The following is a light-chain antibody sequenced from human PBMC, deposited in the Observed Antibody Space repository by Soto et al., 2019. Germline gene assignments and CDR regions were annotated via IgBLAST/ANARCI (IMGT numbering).Light chain of an antibody. CDR2: EVS. CDR1: SSDVGGYNY. Sequence: SALTQPASVSGSPGQSITISCTGTSSDVGGYNYVSWYQQHPGKAPKLMIFEVSNRPSGVSNRFSGFKSGNTASLTISGLQAEDEADYYCSSYTSISALVFGGGTKLTVL. J-gene: IGLJ2*01. V-gene: IGLV2-14*01. CDR3: SSYTSISALV.